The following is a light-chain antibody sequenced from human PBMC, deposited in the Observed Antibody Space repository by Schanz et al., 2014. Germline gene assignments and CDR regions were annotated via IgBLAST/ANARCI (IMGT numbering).Light chain of an antibody. J-gene: IGLJ2*01. CDR3: SSYAGRNNLV. Sequence: QSALIQPPSVSGSPGQSVTISCTGTSSDVGSYDYVSWYQQHPGKAPKLMIYEVSKRPSGVPDRFSGSKSGNTASLTISGLQAEDEADYYCSSYAGRNNLVFGGGTKLTVL. V-gene: IGLV2-8*01. CDR1: SSDVGSYDY. CDR2: EVS.